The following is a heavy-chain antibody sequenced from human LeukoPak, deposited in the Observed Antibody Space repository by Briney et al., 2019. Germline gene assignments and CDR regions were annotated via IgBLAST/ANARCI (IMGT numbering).Heavy chain of an antibody. J-gene: IGHJ3*02. CDR1: GGSISSGGYS. CDR3: ARRKMGIGAFDI. D-gene: IGHD5-24*01. CDR2: IYHSGST. V-gene: IGHV4-30-2*01. Sequence: PSETLSLTCAVSGGSISSGGYSWSWIRQPPGKGLEWIGYIYHSGSTYYNPSLKSRVTISVDRSKNQFSLKLSSVTAAEKAVYYCARRKMGIGAFDIWGQGTMVTVSS.